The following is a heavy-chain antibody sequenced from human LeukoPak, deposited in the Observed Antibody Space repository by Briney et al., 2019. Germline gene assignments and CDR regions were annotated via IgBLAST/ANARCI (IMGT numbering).Heavy chain of an antibody. Sequence: GASVKVSCKASGYPFISFDIHWVRQATGQGLVWMGWMNPNSGNTGYAERFQGSVTMTRNTSINTAYMELSGLRSEDTAVYYCAKSSMIRGADFDSWGQGILVTVSS. V-gene: IGHV1-8*02. CDR3: AKSSMIRGADFDS. CDR2: MNPNSGNT. D-gene: IGHD3-10*01. J-gene: IGHJ4*02. CDR1: GYPFISFD.